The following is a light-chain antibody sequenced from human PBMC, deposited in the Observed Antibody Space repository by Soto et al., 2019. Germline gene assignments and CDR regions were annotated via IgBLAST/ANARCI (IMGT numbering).Light chain of an antibody. CDR2: EVS. V-gene: IGLV2-8*01. CDR3: TSYAGSDIWV. CDR1: SSDVGAYNY. J-gene: IGLJ3*02. Sequence: QSALTQPPSASGSPGQSVTISCTGTSSDVGAYNYVSWYQQYPAKAPKLMIYEVSKRPSGVPDRFSGSKSGKTASLTVSGLQPEDEADYYCTSYAGSDIWVFGGGTKLTV.